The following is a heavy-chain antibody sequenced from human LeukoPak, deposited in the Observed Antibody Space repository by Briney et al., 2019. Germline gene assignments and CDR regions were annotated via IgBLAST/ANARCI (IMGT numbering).Heavy chain of an antibody. V-gene: IGHV3-30*18. CDR2: ISYDGSNK. Sequence: PGGSLRLSCAASGFTFSSYGMHWVRQAPGKGLEWVAVISYDGSNKYCADSVKGRFTISRDNSKNTLYLQMNSLRAEDTAVYYCAKSTYSSGWYWADYYFDYWGQGTLVTVSS. J-gene: IGHJ4*02. CDR3: AKSTYSSGWYWADYYFDY. D-gene: IGHD6-19*01. CDR1: GFTFSSYG.